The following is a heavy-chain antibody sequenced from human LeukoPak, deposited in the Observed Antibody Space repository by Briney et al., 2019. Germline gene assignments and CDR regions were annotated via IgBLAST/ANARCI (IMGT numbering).Heavy chain of an antibody. J-gene: IGHJ4*02. V-gene: IGHV4-59*01. CDR2: MYRTGST. Sequence: PSETLSLTCTVSGGPISSYYWSWIRQPPGKGLEWIGYMYRTGSTNYNPSLKSRVTITPDTSKNQFSLRLTSVTAADTAVYYCARGPRNSDWYSIDYWGQGTLATVSS. CDR3: ARGPRNSDWYSIDY. D-gene: IGHD6-19*01. CDR1: GGPISSYY.